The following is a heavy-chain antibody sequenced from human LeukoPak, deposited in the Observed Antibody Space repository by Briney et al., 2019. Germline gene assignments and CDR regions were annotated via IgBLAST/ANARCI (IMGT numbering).Heavy chain of an antibody. V-gene: IGHV1-2*06. Sequence: VASVKVSCKASGYTFTGYCMHWVRQAPGQGLEWMGRINPNSGGTNYAQKFQGRVTMTRDTSISTAYMELSRLRSDDTAVYYCAREDDYGDEPQGWGQGTLVTVSS. CDR3: AREDDYGDEPQG. CDR1: GYTFTGYC. J-gene: IGHJ4*02. CDR2: INPNSGGT. D-gene: IGHD4-17*01.